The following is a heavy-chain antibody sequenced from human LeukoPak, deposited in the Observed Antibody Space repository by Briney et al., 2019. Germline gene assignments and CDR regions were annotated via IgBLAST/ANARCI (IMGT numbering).Heavy chain of an antibody. CDR2: ISTSGSRT. D-gene: IGHD2-21*02. CDR1: GFTFSSYA. V-gene: IGHV3-23*01. Sequence: GGSLRLSCAASGFTFSSYAMTWLRQAPGKGLEWVSTISTSGSRTYSTDSVKGRFTFSRDNFRSTLFLQMDSLRAEDTAVYYCAKCRSGSDADCYGFDYWGQGTLVTVSS. CDR3: AKCRSGSDADCYGFDY. J-gene: IGHJ4*02.